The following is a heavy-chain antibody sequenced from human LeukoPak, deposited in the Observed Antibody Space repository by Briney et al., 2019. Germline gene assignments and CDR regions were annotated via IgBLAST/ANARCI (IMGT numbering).Heavy chain of an antibody. CDR3: ARVRGTYSSSWYYFDY. Sequence: PSQTLSLTCTVSGGSISSGSYYWSWIRQPPGKGLEWIGSIYYSGSTYYNPSLKSRVTISVDTSKNQFSLKLSSVTAADTAVYYCARVRGTYSSSWYYFDYWGQGTLVTVSS. V-gene: IGHV4-39*07. D-gene: IGHD6-13*01. CDR2: IYYSGST. CDR1: GGSISSGSYY. J-gene: IGHJ4*02.